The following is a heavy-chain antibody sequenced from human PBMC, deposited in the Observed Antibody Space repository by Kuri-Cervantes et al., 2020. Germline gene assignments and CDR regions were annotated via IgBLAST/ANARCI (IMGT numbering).Heavy chain of an antibody. Sequence: SETLSLTCTVSGGSISSYYWSWIRQPPGKGLEWIGYIYYSGSTNYNPSLKSRVTISVDTSKNQFSLKLSSVTAADTAVYYCAMVGGYNGGSSINDYWGQGTLVTVSS. J-gene: IGHJ4*02. D-gene: IGHD2-8*01. CDR1: GGSISSYY. CDR3: AMVGGYNGGSSINDY. V-gene: IGHV4-59*01. CDR2: IYYSGST.